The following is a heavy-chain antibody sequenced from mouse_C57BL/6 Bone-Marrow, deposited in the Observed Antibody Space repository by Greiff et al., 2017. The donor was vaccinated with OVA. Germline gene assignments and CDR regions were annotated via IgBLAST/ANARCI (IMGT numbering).Heavy chain of an antibody. D-gene: IGHD1-1*01. J-gene: IGHJ1*03. CDR2: IDPETGGT. CDR1: GYTFTDYE. CDR3: TRKFTTVDWYFDV. Sequence: QVQLQQSGAELVRPGASVTLSCKASGYTFTDYEMHWVKQTPVHGLEWIGAIDPETGGTAYNQKFKGKAILTADKSSSTAYMELRSLTSEDSAVYYCTRKFTTVDWYFDVWGTGTTVTVSS. V-gene: IGHV1-15*01.